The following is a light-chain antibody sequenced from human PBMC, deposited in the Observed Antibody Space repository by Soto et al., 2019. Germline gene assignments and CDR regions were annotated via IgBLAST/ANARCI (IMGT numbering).Light chain of an antibody. CDR3: QQYINWPPLT. CDR2: GAS. CDR1: QSVNSH. J-gene: IGKJ4*01. V-gene: IGKV3-15*01. Sequence: EIVMKQSPATLSVSPGERATLSCRASQSVNSHLAWYQQKPGQAPRLLIYGASTRATDIPARFSGSGSGTEFTLTISSLQSEDFAVYYCQQYINWPPLTFGGGTKVDIK.